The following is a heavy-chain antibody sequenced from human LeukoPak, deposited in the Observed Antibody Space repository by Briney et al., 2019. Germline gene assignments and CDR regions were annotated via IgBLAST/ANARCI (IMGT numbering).Heavy chain of an antibody. Sequence: GGSLRLSCAASGFTFSSYSMNWVRQAPGKGLEWVSYISSSSSTIYYADSVKGRFTISRDNAKNSLYLQMNSLRAEDTAVYYCGRVMQEEDGYGDYGDTIFDYWGQGTLVTVSS. V-gene: IGHV3-48*04. CDR3: GRVMQEEDGYGDYGDTIFDY. D-gene: IGHD4-17*01. J-gene: IGHJ4*02. CDR2: ISSSSSTI. CDR1: GFTFSSYS.